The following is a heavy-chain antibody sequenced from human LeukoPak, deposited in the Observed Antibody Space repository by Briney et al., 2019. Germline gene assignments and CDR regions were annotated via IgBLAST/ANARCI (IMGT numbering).Heavy chain of an antibody. V-gene: IGHV3-48*03. CDR1: GFTFSSYE. CDR3: ARDDCSGGSCFSKDAFDL. CDR2: ISTSGGTM. J-gene: IGHJ3*01. D-gene: IGHD2-15*01. Sequence: GESLRLSCVGSGFTFSSYEMNWVRQAPGKGLEWISYISTSGGTMYYADSVKGRFTISRDNAKNSLYLQLNSLRAEDTAVYFCARDDCSGGSCFSKDAFDLWGQGTMVTVS.